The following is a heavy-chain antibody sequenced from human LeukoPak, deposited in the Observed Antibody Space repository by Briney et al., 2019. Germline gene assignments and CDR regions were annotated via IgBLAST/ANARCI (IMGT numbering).Heavy chain of an antibody. Sequence: GGSLRPSCAASKFIFSNYWMSWVRQAPGKGLEWVAYIKKTGSETYYVDSVKGRFTITRDNARNSLFLQMNSLRAEDTAVYYCAREDGYCSGGNCYSCFDSWGQGTLVTVSS. CDR3: AREDGYCSGGNCYSCFDS. CDR1: KFIFSNYW. J-gene: IGHJ4*02. D-gene: IGHD2-15*01. CDR2: IKKTGSET. V-gene: IGHV3-7*01.